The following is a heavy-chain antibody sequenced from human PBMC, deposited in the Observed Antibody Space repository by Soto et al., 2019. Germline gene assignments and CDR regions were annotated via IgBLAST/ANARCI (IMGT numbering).Heavy chain of an antibody. CDR2: IYPGDSDT. D-gene: IGHD2-8*01. J-gene: IGHJ5*02. V-gene: IGHV5-51*01. Sequence: GVPLQIASTGVGYKFTSYWIGWVRQMPGKGLEWMGIIYPGDSDTRYSPSFQGQVTISADKSISTVYLQWSSLKASDTAMYYCARGYCTTNICDPWFDPWGQGTLVTVSS. CDR3: ARGYCTTNICDPWFDP. CDR1: GYKFTSYW.